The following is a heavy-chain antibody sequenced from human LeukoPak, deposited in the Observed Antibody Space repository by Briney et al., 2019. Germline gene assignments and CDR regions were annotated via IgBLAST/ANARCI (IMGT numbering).Heavy chain of an antibody. J-gene: IGHJ3*02. Sequence: PGRFLRLSCAASGFTFSSYAMHWVRQAPGKGLEWVAVISYDGSNKYYADSVKGRFTISRDNSKNTLYLQMNSLRAEDTAVYYCAREVWQQQLVSGAFDIWGQGTMVTVSS. CDR3: AREVWQQQLVSGAFDI. CDR2: ISYDGSNK. D-gene: IGHD6-13*01. CDR1: GFTFSSYA. V-gene: IGHV3-30-3*01.